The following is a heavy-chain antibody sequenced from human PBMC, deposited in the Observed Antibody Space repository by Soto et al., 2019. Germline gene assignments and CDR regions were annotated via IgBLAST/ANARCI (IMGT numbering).Heavy chain of an antibody. D-gene: IGHD3-10*01. J-gene: IGHJ6*03. CDR1: GFTFSSYS. V-gene: IGHV3-21*01. Sequence: GGSLRLSCAASGFTFSSYSMNWVRQAPGKGLEWVSSISSSSSYIYYADSVKGRFTISRDNAKNSLYLQMNSLRAEDTAVYYYARDAVNYYGSSTAYYYYYYMDVWGKGTTVTVSS. CDR2: ISSSSSYI. CDR3: ARDAVNYYGSSTAYYYYYYMDV.